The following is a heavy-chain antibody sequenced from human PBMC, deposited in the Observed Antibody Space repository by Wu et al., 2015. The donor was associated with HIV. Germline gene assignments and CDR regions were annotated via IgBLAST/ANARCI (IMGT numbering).Heavy chain of an antibody. CDR3: ARAFPTYYYDSSGYYKEPGFDY. CDR2: FLPIFGTP. Sequence: QVQLVQSGAEVKKPGASVKVSCKASGYTFTSYGISWVRQAPGQGLEWMGGFLPIFGTPNYAQKFQDRVTINTDESTTTAYMDLSGLRSEDTAVYYCARAFPTYYYDSSGYYKEPGFDYWGQGTLVTVSS. D-gene: IGHD3-22*01. V-gene: IGHV1-69*05. CDR1: GYTFTSYG. J-gene: IGHJ4*02.